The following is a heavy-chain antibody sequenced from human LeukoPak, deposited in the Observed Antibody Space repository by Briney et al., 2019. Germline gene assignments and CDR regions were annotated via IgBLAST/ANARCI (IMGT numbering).Heavy chain of an antibody. CDR3: AKDHASVTSDYFDY. J-gene: IGHJ4*02. V-gene: IGHV3-23*01. D-gene: IGHD4-17*01. CDR2: ISGSGGST. CDR1: GFTFTSYV. Sequence: PGGSLRLSCAASGFTFTSYVMSWVRQAPGKGLEWVSAISGSGGSTYYPDSVKGRFTISRDNSKDTLYLQINSLRAEDTAVYYCAKDHASVTSDYFDYWGQGALVTVSS.